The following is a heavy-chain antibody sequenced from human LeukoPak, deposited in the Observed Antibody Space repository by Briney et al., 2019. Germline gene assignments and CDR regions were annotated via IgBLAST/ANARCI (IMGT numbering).Heavy chain of an antibody. D-gene: IGHD2-15*01. Sequence: PGGSLRLSCAASGFTFNDYYMSWIRQAPGEGLEWISYISGSGDRIYYTDSVKGRFTISRDNTKNSLYLQLNSLRAEDTAVYCCARESGGFDYWGQGTLVTVSS. J-gene: IGHJ4*02. CDR3: ARESGGFDY. V-gene: IGHV3-11*01. CDR1: GFTFNDYY. CDR2: ISGSGDRI.